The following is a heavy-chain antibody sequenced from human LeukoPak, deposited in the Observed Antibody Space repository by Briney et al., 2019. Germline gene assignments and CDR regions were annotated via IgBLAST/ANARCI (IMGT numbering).Heavy chain of an antibody. D-gene: IGHD1-26*01. Sequence: GASLKVSCKASGYTFTSYDINWVPQATGQRLEWMGWMNPNSGNTGYAQKFQGRVTMTRNTSISTAYMELSSLRSEDTAVYYCARAKSLVGATRGSGYYMDVWGKGTTVTVSS. CDR2: MNPNSGNT. CDR1: GYTFTSYD. J-gene: IGHJ6*03. CDR3: ARAKSLVGATRGSGYYMDV. V-gene: IGHV1-8*01.